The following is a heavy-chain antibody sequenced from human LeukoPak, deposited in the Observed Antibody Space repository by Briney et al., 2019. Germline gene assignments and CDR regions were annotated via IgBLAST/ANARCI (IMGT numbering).Heavy chain of an antibody. V-gene: IGHV4-34*01. D-gene: IGHD2-2*02. CDR1: GGSFSGYY. J-gene: IGHJ6*02. CDR3: ARDCSSTSCYTYYYGMDV. Sequence: SETLSLTCAVYGGSFSGYYWSWIRQPPGKGLEWIGEINHSGSTNYNPSLKSRVTISVDTSKSQFSLKLSSVTAADTAVYYCARDCSSTSCYTYYYGMDVWGQGTTVTVSS. CDR2: INHSGST.